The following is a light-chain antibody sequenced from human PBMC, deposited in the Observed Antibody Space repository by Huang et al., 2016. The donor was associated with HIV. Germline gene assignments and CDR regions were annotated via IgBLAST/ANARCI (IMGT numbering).Light chain of an antibody. V-gene: IGKV1-17*03. CDR3: LQYNTYPYA. CDR2: AVS. Sequence: DIQMTQSPSAMSASIGDRVTITCRASQAINKYLAWFQQKPGRVPKRLIFAVSNLQSGVPSRCSGSGSGTEFTLTITSLQPEDFATYYCLQYNTYPYAFGQGTKLEI. CDR1: QAINKY. J-gene: IGKJ2*01.